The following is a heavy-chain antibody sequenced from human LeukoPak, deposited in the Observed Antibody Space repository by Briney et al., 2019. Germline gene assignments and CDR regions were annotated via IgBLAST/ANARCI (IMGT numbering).Heavy chain of an antibody. Sequence: PGGSLRLSCAASGFTFSSYWMMWVRQAPGKGLEWVATIKTDGSENYHVDSVKGRFSISRDNTKNSLFLQLNSLRVEDTAVYYCVRYEMDVWGQGTMVTVSS. D-gene: IGHD3-3*01. CDR1: GFTFSSYW. V-gene: IGHV3-7*01. CDR2: IKTDGSEN. J-gene: IGHJ6*02. CDR3: VRYEMDV.